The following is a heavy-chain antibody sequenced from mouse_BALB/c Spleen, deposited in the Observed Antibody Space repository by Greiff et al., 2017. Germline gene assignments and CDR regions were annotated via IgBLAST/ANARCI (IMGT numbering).Heavy chain of an antibody. J-gene: IGHJ2*01. CDR1: GFTFSSYT. D-gene: IGHD1-1*01. Sequence: EVMLVESGGGLVQPGGSLKLSCAASGFTFSSYTMSWVRQTPEKRLEWVAYISNGGGSTYYPDTVKGRFTISRDNAKNTLYLQMSSLKSEDTAMYYCARHAYGYVDYWGQGTTLTVSS. CDR3: ARHAYGYVDY. V-gene: IGHV5-12-2*01. CDR2: ISNGGGST.